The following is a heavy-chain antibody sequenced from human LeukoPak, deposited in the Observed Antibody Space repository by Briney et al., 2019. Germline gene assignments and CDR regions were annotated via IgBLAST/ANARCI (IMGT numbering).Heavy chain of an antibody. J-gene: IGHJ4*02. CDR1: GGSISSYY. D-gene: IGHD4-23*01. Sequence: SETLSLTCTVSGGSISSYYWSWIRQPPGKGLGWIGYIYYSGSTYYNPSLKSRVTISVDTSKNQFSLKLSSVTAADTAVYYCARVYGGKATGGAVDYWGQGTLVTVSS. V-gene: IGHV4-59*12. CDR3: ARVYGGKATGGAVDY. CDR2: IYYSGST.